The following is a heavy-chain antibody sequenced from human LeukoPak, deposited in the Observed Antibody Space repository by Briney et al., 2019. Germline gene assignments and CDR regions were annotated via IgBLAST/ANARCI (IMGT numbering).Heavy chain of an antibody. J-gene: IGHJ5*02. CDR3: AKSLTPYDSRGFDP. Sequence: GGSLRLSCGASGFIFSDYYMSWIRQAPGKGLEWISYISSSGTPKYYADSVKGRFTISRDNSKNTLYLQMNSLRAEDTAVYYCAKSLTPYDSRGFDPWGQGTLVTVSS. CDR1: GFIFSDYY. V-gene: IGHV3-11*01. D-gene: IGHD3-22*01. CDR2: ISSSGTPK.